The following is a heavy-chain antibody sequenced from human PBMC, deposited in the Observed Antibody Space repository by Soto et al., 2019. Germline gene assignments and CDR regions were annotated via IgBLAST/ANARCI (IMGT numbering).Heavy chain of an antibody. J-gene: IGHJ6*02. V-gene: IGHV2-5*05. Sequence: ASGPTLVNPTQTLTLTCNYSGFSFSSVGVGVGWIRQPPGKALEWLALIYWDDDKKYGPSLENRLTVTRDTSKNKVVLTMIKKETVDTAKYYCVHRQYSSYYYYGMDVWGQGPTVTLSS. D-gene: IGHD2-15*01. CDR3: VHRQYSSYYYYGMDV. CDR1: GFSFSSVGVG. CDR2: IYWDDDK.